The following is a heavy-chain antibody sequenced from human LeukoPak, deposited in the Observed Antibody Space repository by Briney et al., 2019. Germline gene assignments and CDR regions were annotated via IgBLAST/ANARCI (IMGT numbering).Heavy chain of an antibody. D-gene: IGHD2-15*01. J-gene: IGHJ5*02. Sequence: SETLSLTCAVSGGSFKTYYWNWIRQPPGKGLEWIGEINHSGNTNHNPSLTSRVTISVDTSKNQFSLKLSSVTAADTAVYYCARGFAIVVVVAAKYNWFDPWGQGTLVTVSS. CDR2: INHSGNT. CDR1: GGSFKTYY. V-gene: IGHV4-34*01. CDR3: ARGFAIVVVVAAKYNWFDP.